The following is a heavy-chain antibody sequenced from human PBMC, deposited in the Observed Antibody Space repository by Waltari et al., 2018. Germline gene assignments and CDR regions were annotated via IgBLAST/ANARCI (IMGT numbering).Heavy chain of an antibody. CDR1: GYSISSGYY. D-gene: IGHD2-2*01. CDR3: GRVDGCSRTSSDAFDI. CDR2: VHHSGIT. Sequence: QVQLQESGPGLVKPSETLSLTCAASGYSISSGYYWGWIRQPPGKGLEWIGSVHHSGITYYNASLKSRVTISVDTSKNQFSLNLNFVTAADTAVYYCGRVDGCSRTSSDAFDIWGQGTMVTVSP. J-gene: IGHJ3*02. V-gene: IGHV4-38-2*01.